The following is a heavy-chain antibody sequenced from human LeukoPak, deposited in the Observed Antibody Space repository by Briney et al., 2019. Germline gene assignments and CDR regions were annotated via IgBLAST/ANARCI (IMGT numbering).Heavy chain of an antibody. V-gene: IGHV4-59*01. Sequence: SETLSLTCAVSGGSITTYYWTWIRQPPGQALEWIGYTYYTGSTKYNPSLESRVTMSIDTSKNEFSLKIYSVNAADTAVYFCASGSVVTALDQWGQGTLVTVSS. CDR3: ASGSVVTALDQ. CDR2: TYYTGST. CDR1: GGSITTYY. J-gene: IGHJ4*02. D-gene: IGHD2-21*02.